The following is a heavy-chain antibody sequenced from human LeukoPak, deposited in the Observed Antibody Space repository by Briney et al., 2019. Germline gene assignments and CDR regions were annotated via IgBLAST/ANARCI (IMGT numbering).Heavy chain of an antibody. J-gene: IGHJ4*02. Sequence: SETLSLTCTVPGGSISSYYWSWIRQPPGKRLEWIGHIYYRGSTNYNPSLKSRVTISVDTSKNQFSLKLSSVTAADTAVYYCASRSSIWSGYQDTLYYFDSWGQGTLVTVSS. V-gene: IGHV4-59*01. CDR3: ASRSSIWSGYQDTLYYFDS. D-gene: IGHD3-3*01. CDR2: IYYRGST. CDR1: GGSISSYY.